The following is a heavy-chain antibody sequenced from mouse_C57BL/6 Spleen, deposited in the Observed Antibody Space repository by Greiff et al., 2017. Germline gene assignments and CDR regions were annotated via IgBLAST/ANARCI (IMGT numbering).Heavy chain of an antibody. CDR2: FYPGSGSI. Sequence: QVQLQPSGAELVKPGASVKLSCKASGYTFTEYTIHWVKQRSGQGLEWIGWFYPGSGSIKYNEKFKDKATLTEDKSSSTVYMERSRLTSEDSAVYFCARHNGNGAWFAYWGQGTLVTVSA. CDR1: GYTFTEYT. CDR3: ARHNGNGAWFAY. D-gene: IGHD2-1*01. V-gene: IGHV1-62-2*01. J-gene: IGHJ3*01.